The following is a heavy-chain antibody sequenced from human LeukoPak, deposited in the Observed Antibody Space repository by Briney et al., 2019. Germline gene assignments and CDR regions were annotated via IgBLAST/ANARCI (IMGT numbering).Heavy chain of an antibody. V-gene: IGHV4-59*08. CDR1: GGSISSYY. Sequence: SETLSLTCTVSGGSISSYYWSWIRQPPGKGLEWIGYIYYSGSTNYNPSLKSRVTISVDTSKNQFSLKLSSVTAADTAVYYCASIGAYHWYFDLWGRGTLVTVSS. CDR3: ASIGAYHWYFDL. CDR2: IYYSGST. J-gene: IGHJ2*01. D-gene: IGHD4-17*01.